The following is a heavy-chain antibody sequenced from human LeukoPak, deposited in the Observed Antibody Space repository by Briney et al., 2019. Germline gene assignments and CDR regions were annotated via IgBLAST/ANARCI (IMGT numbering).Heavy chain of an antibody. Sequence: PPGRSLRLSCAASGFTFSSYWMSWVRQAPGKGLEWVANIKQDGSEKYYVDSVKGRFTISRDNAKNSLYLQMNSLRAEDTAVYFCPRSPYSSGWYVWGQGTLVTVFS. CDR3: PRSPYSSGWYV. J-gene: IGHJ4*02. CDR1: GFTFSSYW. CDR2: IKQDGSEK. V-gene: IGHV3-7*01. D-gene: IGHD6-19*01.